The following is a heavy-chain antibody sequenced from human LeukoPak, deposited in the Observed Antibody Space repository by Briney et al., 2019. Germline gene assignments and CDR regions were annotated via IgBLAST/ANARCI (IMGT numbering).Heavy chain of an antibody. D-gene: IGHD1-14*01. J-gene: IGHJ3*02. CDR3: ARRSLGSGDAFDI. V-gene: IGHV7-4-1*02. CDR1: GYIFDIYA. CDR2: INTNTGNP. Sequence: ASVKVSCKASGYIFDIYAMIWVRQAPGQGLELMGWINTNTGNPTYAQGFTGRFVFSLDTSVSTAYLQISSLKAEDTAVYYCARRSLGSGDAFDIWGQGTMVTVSS.